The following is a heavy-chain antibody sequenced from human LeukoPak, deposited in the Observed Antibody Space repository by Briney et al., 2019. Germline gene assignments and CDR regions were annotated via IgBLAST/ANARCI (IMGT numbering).Heavy chain of an antibody. Sequence: SSETLSLTCSLSGGSISPYYWSWIRQPPGKGLEWIGYIYYSGSTYYNSSLKSRVTISVDTSKNQFSLKLSSVTAADTAVYYCARASTAMVTFDYWGQGTLVTVSS. CDR2: IYYSGST. CDR3: ARASTAMVTFDY. D-gene: IGHD5-18*01. J-gene: IGHJ4*02. V-gene: IGHV4-30-4*01. CDR1: GGSISPYY.